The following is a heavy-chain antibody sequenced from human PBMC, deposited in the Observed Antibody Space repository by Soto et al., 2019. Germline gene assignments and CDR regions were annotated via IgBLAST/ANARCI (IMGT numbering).Heavy chain of an antibody. J-gene: IGHJ1*01. CDR3: AKGLPPLGYCSGGSCYHGYFQH. CDR2: ISGSGGST. V-gene: IGHV3-23*01. Sequence: GGSLRLSCAASGFTFSSYAMSWVRQAPGKGLEWVSAISGSGGSTYYADSVKGRFTISRDNSKNTLYLQMNSLRAEDTAVYYCAKGLPPLGYCSGGSCYHGYFQHWGQGTLVTVSS. D-gene: IGHD2-15*01. CDR1: GFTFSSYA.